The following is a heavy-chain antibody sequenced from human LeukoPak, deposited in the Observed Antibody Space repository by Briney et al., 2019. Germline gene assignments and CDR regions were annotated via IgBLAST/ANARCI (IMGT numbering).Heavy chain of an antibody. V-gene: IGHV4-59*01. CDR3: ARGGDSSSWYEVYYYYMDV. J-gene: IGHJ6*03. D-gene: IGHD6-13*01. CDR1: GGSISSYY. CDR2: IYYSGST. Sequence: PSETLSLTCTVSGGSISSYYWGWIRQPPGEGLEWIGYIYYSGSTNYNPSLKSRVTISVDTSKNQFSLKLSSVTAADTAVYYCARGGDSSSWYEVYYYYMDVWGKGTTVTVSS.